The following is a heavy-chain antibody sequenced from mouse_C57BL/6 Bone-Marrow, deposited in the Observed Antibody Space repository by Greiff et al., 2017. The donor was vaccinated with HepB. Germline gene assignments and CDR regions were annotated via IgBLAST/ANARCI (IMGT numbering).Heavy chain of an antibody. CDR3: AEGITTVFDY. V-gene: IGHV1-19*01. CDR1: GYTFTDYY. CDR2: INPYNGGT. Sequence: EVQLQQSGPVLVKPGASVKMSCKASGYTFTDYYMNWVKQSHGKSLEWIGVINPYNGGTSYNQKFKGKATLTVDKSSSTAYMELNSLTSEDSAVYYCAEGITTVFDYWGQGTTLTVSS. D-gene: IGHD1-1*01. J-gene: IGHJ2*01.